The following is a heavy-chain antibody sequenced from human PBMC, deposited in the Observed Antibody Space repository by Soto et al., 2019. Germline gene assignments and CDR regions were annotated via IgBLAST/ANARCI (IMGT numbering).Heavy chain of an antibody. D-gene: IGHD2-15*01. J-gene: IGHJ6*02. V-gene: IGHV3-30*03. CDR2: ISFDGKKI. CDR1: GFTFSSYG. CDR3: ARRDFYCRGRNCFSGDYAMDV. Sequence: QVQLVESGGGVVQPGRSLRLSCAASGFTFSSYGMHWVRQAPGKGLEWVSIISFDGKKIDYAGSVRGRFTISRDNSQNTLYLQMDSLRTEDTAVYYCARRDFYCRGRNCFSGDYAMDVWGQGTTVTVSS.